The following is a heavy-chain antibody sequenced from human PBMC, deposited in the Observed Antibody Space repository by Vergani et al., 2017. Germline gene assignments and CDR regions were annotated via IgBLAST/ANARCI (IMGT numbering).Heavy chain of an antibody. CDR3: AKVGRSEVAGTFGAFDI. CDR2: LSASDRRT. J-gene: IGHJ3*02. CDR1: GFIFSTYA. D-gene: IGHD6-19*01. V-gene: IGHV3-23*01. Sequence: EVQLLESGGDLVQPGGSLRLSCTASGFIFSTYAMRWVRQAPGKGLEWVSTLSASDRRTHYADSVKGRFTISRDISKNTLFLHMNSLRPEDTAVYYCAKVGRSEVAGTFGAFDIWGEGTMVTVSS.